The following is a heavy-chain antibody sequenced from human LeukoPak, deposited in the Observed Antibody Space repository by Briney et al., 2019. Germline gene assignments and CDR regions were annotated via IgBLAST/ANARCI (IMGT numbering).Heavy chain of an antibody. J-gene: IGHJ3*01. Sequence: PGGSLRLSCSASGFPFNTYAIHWVRQAPGKGLEYVAGISSNGDNTDFADSAKGRFTISRDYSKSTLFLQMNSLRAEDTAVYFCTRDSALLGVAFDLWGQGTVVTVSS. V-gene: IGHV3-64D*06. CDR3: TRDSALLGVAFDL. CDR1: GFPFNTYA. D-gene: IGHD2-15*01. CDR2: ISSNGDNT.